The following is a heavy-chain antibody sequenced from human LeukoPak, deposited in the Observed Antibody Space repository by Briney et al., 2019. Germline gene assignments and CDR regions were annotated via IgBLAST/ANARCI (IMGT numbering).Heavy chain of an antibody. D-gene: IGHD6-13*01. J-gene: IGHJ5*02. CDR1: GFTFSDYY. CDR3: ARRTAAAGTRWFDP. Sequence: GGSLRLSCAASGFTFSDYYMSWIRQAPGKGLEWVSYISSSGSTIYYADSVEGRFTISRDNAKNSLYLQMNSLRAEDTAVYYCARRTAAAGTRWFDPWGQGTLVTVSS. CDR2: ISSSGSTI. V-gene: IGHV3-11*01.